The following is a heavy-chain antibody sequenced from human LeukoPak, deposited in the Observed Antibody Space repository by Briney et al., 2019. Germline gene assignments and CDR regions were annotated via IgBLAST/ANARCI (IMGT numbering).Heavy chain of an antibody. V-gene: IGHV3-23*01. Sequence: PSGGSLRLSCTASGFRFSNYAMNWVRQAPGKGLEWVSVISGGGSSTNYADSVKGRFTISRENSKNTLYLQMNSLRAEDTAVYYCARGEMATIPIDYWGQGTLVTVSS. CDR2: ISGGGSST. D-gene: IGHD5-24*01. J-gene: IGHJ4*02. CDR3: ARGEMATIPIDY. CDR1: GFRFSNYA.